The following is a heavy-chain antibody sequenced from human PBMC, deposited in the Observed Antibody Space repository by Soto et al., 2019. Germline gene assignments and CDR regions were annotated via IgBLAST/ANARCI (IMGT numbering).Heavy chain of an antibody. CDR3: ARTIVVITTVDY. V-gene: IGHV1-3*01. CDR2: INDGNGNT. J-gene: IGHJ4*02. D-gene: IGHD3-22*01. CDR1: GYTFTSYA. Sequence: QVQLVQSGAEVKKPGASVKVSCKASGYTFTSYAMHWVRQAPGQRLEWMGWINDGNGNTKYSQKFQGRVNITRDTAASTAYMELRSARPEDTAVYYCARTIVVITTVDYWGQGTLVTVSS.